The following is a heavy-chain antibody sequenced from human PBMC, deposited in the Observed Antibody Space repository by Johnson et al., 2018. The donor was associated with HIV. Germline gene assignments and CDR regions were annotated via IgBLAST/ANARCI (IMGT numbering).Heavy chain of an antibody. Sequence: VQLVESGGGLVRPGGSLRLSCVASGFSFIDYAMIWVRQAPGKGLEWVSFISGGEDDTYYADSVKGRFTISRDNAKNTLYLQMNSLRAEDTAVYYCARDQSNGWNRGAFDIWGQGTMVTVSS. CDR1: GFSFIDYA. D-gene: IGHD6-19*01. J-gene: IGHJ3*02. CDR3: ARDQSNGWNRGAFDI. CDR2: ISGGEDDT. V-gene: IGHV3-23*04.